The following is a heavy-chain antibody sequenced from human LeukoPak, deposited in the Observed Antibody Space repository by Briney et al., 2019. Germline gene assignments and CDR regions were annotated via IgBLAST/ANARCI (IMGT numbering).Heavy chain of an antibody. D-gene: IGHD1-14*01. Sequence: ASVKVSCKASGYTFTGYHMHWVRQAPGQGLEWMGWINPKNGATIYAQKSQGRVTMTGDTSISTAYMELSRLTSDDTAVYYCARVNPGRPRLAFVDYWGQGTLVTVSS. CDR1: GYTFTGYH. J-gene: IGHJ4*02. V-gene: IGHV1-2*02. CDR3: ARVNPGRPRLAFVDY. CDR2: INPKNGAT.